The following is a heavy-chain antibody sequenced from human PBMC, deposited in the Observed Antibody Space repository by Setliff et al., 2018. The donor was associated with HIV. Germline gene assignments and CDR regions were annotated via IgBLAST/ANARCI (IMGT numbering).Heavy chain of an antibody. J-gene: IGHJ4*01. Sequence: GWSLRLSCAASGFTFDSYAINWVRQAPGKGLEWVSGISGSGSNTYYADSVKGRFTISRDNSKNAVYLQMNSLRAEDTAIYYCAKVGSTGWYYFDYWGHGTLVTVSS. D-gene: IGHD6-13*01. CDR3: AKVGSTGWYYFDY. CDR1: GFTFDSYA. V-gene: IGHV3-23*01. CDR2: ISGSGSNT.